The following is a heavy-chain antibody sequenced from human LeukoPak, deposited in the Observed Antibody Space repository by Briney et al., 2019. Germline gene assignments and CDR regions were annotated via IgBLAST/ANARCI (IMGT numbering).Heavy chain of an antibody. Sequence: GGSLRLSCAASGFTFSSSAMNWVRQAPGKGLEWVSSISSSSSYIYYADSVKGRFTISRDNAKNSLYLQMNSLRAEDTAVYYCARGWKGGSFDYWGQGTLVTVSS. CDR1: GFTFSSSA. CDR2: ISSSSSYI. CDR3: ARGWKGGSFDY. J-gene: IGHJ4*02. V-gene: IGHV3-21*01. D-gene: IGHD1-1*01.